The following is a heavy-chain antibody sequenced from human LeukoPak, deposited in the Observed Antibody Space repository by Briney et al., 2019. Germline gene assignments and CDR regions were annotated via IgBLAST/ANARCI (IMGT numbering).Heavy chain of an antibody. CDR2: ISAYNGNT. J-gene: IGHJ4*02. Sequence: ASVKVSCKASGYTFASYGISWVRQAPGQGLEWMGWISAYNGNTNYAQNLQGRVTMTTDTSTTTVYMELRSLRSDDTAIYNCARDKATYYGGRDYWGQGTLVTVSS. V-gene: IGHV1-18*04. CDR1: GYTFASYG. CDR3: ARDKATYYGGRDY. D-gene: IGHD4-23*01.